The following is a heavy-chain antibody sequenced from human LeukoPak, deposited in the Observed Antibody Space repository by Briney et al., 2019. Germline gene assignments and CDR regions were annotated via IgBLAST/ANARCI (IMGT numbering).Heavy chain of an antibody. CDR1: GFTFSSYW. D-gene: IGHD5-12*01. J-gene: IGHJ4*02. CDR2: IKQDGSEE. Sequence: GGSLRLSCAASGFTFSSYWMSWVRQAPGKGLEWVANIKQDGSEEYYVDSVKGRFTISRDNAKNSLYLQMNSLRAEDTAVYYCAREIGGYSGYDVTTHFDYRGQGTLVTVSS. CDR3: AREIGGYSGYDVTTHFDY. V-gene: IGHV3-7*01.